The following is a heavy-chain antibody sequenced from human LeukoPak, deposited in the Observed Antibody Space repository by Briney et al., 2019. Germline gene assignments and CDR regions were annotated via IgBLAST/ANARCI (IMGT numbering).Heavy chain of an antibody. Sequence: GRSLRLSCAASGFTFSSYGMHWVRQAPGKGLEWVAVISYDGSNKYYADSVKGRFTISRDNSKNTLYLQMNSLRAEDTAVYYCAKAVGRNYYDSSGYSPDNWFDPWGQGTLVTVSS. CDR2: ISYDGSNK. V-gene: IGHV3-30*18. D-gene: IGHD3-22*01. CDR3: AKAVGRNYYDSSGYSPDNWFDP. CDR1: GFTFSSYG. J-gene: IGHJ5*02.